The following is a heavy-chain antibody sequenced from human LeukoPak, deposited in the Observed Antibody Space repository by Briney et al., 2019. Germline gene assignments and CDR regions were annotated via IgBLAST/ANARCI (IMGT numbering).Heavy chain of an antibody. J-gene: IGHJ4*02. CDR1: GYTFTGYY. CDR2: INPNSGGT. CDR3: ARVNTPYYYDSSGYMYYFDY. Sequence: ASVKVSCKASGYTFTGYYMHWVRQAPGQGLEWMGWINPNSGGTNYAQKFQGRVTMTRDTSISTAYMELSRLRSDDTAVYYCARVNTPYYYDSSGYMYYFDYWGQGTLVTVSS. D-gene: IGHD3-22*01. V-gene: IGHV1-2*02.